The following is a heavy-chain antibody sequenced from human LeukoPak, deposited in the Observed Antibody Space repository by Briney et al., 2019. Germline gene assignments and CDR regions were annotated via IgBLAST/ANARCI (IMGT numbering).Heavy chain of an antibody. CDR2: ISSSSSYI. Sequence: PSETLSLTCTVSGYSISSGYYWGWIRQPPGKGLEWVSSISSSSSYIYYADSVKGRFTISRDNAKNSLYLQMNSLRAEDTAVYYCARDVRYTGSDYWGQGTLVTVSS. CDR3: ARDVRYTGSDY. V-gene: IGHV3-21*01. D-gene: IGHD1-1*01. CDR1: GYSISSGYY. J-gene: IGHJ4*02.